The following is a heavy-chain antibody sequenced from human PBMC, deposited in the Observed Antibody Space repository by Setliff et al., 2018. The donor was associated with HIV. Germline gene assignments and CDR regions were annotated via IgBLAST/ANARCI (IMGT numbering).Heavy chain of an antibody. V-gene: IGHV3-49*04. CDR1: GFTFDDYT. J-gene: IGHJ4*02. Sequence: GGSLRLSCSATGFTFDDYTMNWVRQAPGKGLEWVAFIRSKAYGGTTEYAASVKARFSISRDDSGGIAYLQMNSLKAEDTAVYYCARVNGGNTPYYFAFWGQATLVTVSS. D-gene: IGHD2-15*01. CDR2: IRSKAYGGTT. CDR3: ARVNGGNTPYYFAF.